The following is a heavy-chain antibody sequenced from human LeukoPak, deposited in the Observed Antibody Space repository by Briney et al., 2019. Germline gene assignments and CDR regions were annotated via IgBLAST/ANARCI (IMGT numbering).Heavy chain of an antibody. CDR3: AKDISAAGTDYYFDY. Sequence: PGRSLRLSCAVSGFTFDDYAMHWVRQAPGKGLEWVSGISWNSGSIGYADSVKGRFTISRDNAKNSLYLQMNSLRAEDTALYYCAKDISAAGTDYYFDYWDQGTLVTVSS. CDR1: GFTFDDYA. J-gene: IGHJ4*02. CDR2: ISWNSGSI. V-gene: IGHV3-9*01. D-gene: IGHD6-13*01.